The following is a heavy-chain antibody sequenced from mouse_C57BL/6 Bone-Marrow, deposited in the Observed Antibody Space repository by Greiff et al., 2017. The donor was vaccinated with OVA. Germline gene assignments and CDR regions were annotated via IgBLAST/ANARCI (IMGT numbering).Heavy chain of an antibody. CDR3: ARYYYGSSSSHYYAMDY. CDR1: GYTFTDYY. J-gene: IGHJ4*01. V-gene: IGHV1-76*01. D-gene: IGHD1-1*01. Sequence: QVQLQQSGAELVRPGASVKLSCKASGYTFTDYYINWVKQRPGQGLEGIARIYHGSVNTYYNEKFKGKATLTAEKSSSTAYMQLSSLTSEDSAVYFCARYYYGSSSSHYYAMDYWGQGTSVTVSS. CDR2: IYHGSVNT.